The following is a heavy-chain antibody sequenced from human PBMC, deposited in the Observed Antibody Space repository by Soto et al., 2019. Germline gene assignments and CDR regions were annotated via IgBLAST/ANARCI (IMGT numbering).Heavy chain of an antibody. CDR3: ASWKVTTTSGDLDL. Sequence: SETLSXACAVSVCSISMYYCSCILQPPGKGLEWIGYIYYSGSTNYNPSLKSRVTISVDTSKNQSYMKMSYVTAADTAVYYCASWKVTTTSGDLDLWGQATMV. CDR2: IYYSGST. CDR1: VCSISMYY. J-gene: IGHJ3*01. D-gene: IGHD4-17*01. V-gene: IGHV4-59*01.